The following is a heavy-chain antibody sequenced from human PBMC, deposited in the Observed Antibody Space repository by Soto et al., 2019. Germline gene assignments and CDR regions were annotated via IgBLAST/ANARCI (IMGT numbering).Heavy chain of an antibody. V-gene: IGHV3-73*01. CDR2: IRSKANSYAT. D-gene: IGHD3-3*01. J-gene: IGHJ3*02. Sequence: AGGSLRLSCAASGFTFSGSAMHWVRQASGKGLEWVGRIRSKANSYATAYAASVKGRYTISRDDSKNTAYLQMNSLKTEDTAVYYCTRHSYYDFWSGPPRAFDIWGQGTMVTVSS. CDR3: TRHSYYDFWSGPPRAFDI. CDR1: GFTFSGSA.